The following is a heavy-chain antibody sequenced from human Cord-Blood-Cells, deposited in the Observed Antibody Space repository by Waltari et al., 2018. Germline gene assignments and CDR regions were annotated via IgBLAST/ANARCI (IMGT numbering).Heavy chain of an antibody. CDR2: INHSGST. CDR3: ARLGRYYYGSGSYWYFDL. Sequence: QVQLQQWGAGLLKPSETLSLTCAVYGGSFSGYYWSWIRQPPGKGLEWIGEINHSGSTNYNPALKSRVTISVDTSKNQCSLKLSSVTAADTAVYYCARLGRYYYGSGSYWYFDLWGRGTLVTVSS. J-gene: IGHJ2*01. D-gene: IGHD3-10*01. V-gene: IGHV4-34*01. CDR1: GGSFSGYY.